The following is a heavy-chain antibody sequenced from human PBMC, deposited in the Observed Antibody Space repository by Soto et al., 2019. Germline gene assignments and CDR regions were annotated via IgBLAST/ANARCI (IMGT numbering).Heavy chain of an antibody. CDR2: IDPSDSYT. D-gene: IGHD1-1*01. CDR3: LRHGNGTPYYFDF. J-gene: IGHJ4*02. CDR1: GYKFIGYW. V-gene: IGHV5-10-1*03. Sequence: EVQLVPSGAEVKKPGESLTISCKGSGYKFIGYWISWVRQMPGKGLEWVGRIDPSDSYTSYSPSFQGHVTISVYKSISTAYLQWRSLRASDNAKYYCLRHGNGTPYYFDFWGRGTLVPVSS.